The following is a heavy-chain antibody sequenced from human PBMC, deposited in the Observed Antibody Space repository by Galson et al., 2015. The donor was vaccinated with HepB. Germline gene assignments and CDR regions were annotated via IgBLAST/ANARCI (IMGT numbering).Heavy chain of an antibody. CDR3: ARQYYHDSGTGVYYYAMDV. Sequence: SVKVSCKASGYSFSSYIIHWVRQAPGQRLEWLGWINGGNGKPKYSQNFQGRLTFTKDTSARTAYMDLSSLRSEDTAVYYCARQYYHDSGTGVYYYAMDVWGQGTTVTVSS. CDR1: GYSFSSYI. V-gene: IGHV1-3*01. J-gene: IGHJ6*02. CDR2: INGGNGKP. D-gene: IGHD3-10*01.